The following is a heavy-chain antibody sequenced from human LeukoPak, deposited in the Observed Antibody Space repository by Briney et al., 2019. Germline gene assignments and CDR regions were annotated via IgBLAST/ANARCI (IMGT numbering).Heavy chain of an antibody. CDR1: GGSFSGYY. CDR2: INHSGST. V-gene: IGHV4-34*01. J-gene: IGHJ4*02. Sequence: SETLSLTCAVYGGSFSGYYWSWIRQPPGKGLEWIGGINHSGSTNYNPSLKSRVTISVDTSKNQFSLKLSSVTAADTAVYYCARGYCSSTSCYHRLYYFDYWGQGTLVTVSS. D-gene: IGHD2-2*01. CDR3: ARGYCSSTSCYHRLYYFDY.